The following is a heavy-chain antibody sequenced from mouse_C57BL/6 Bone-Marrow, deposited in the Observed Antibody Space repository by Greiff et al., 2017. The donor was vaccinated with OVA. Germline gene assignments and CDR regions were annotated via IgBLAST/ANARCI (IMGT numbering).Heavy chain of an antibody. CDR3: TRSPVALGYYFDY. D-gene: IGHD4-1*01. CDR2: IYPGNSDT. CDR1: GYTFTSYW. J-gene: IGHJ2*01. V-gene: IGHV1-5*01. Sequence: EVQLQESGTVLARPGASVKMSCKTSGYTFTSYWMHWVKQRPGQGLEWIGAIYPGNSDTSYNQKFKGKAKLTAVTSASTAYMELSSLTNEDSAVYYCTRSPVALGYYFDYWGQGTTLTVSS.